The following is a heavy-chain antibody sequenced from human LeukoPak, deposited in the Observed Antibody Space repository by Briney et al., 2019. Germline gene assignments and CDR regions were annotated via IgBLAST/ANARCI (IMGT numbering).Heavy chain of an antibody. J-gene: IGHJ4*02. V-gene: IGHV3-15*01. CDR2: IRSKNEGGTT. Sequence: GGSLRLSCAASGFNFSAAWMSWVRQAPGKGLEWVGHIRSKNEGGTTDYAAPVKGRILISRDDSKNTLSLQMSTLKIEDTAVYYCATGGSILAHWGQGTLVTASS. CDR1: GFNFSAAW. CDR3: ATGGSILAH. D-gene: IGHD3-16*01.